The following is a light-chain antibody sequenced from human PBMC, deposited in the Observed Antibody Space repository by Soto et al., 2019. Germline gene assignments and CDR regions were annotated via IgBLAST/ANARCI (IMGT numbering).Light chain of an antibody. CDR1: QNINTF. CDR2: SAS. V-gene: IGKV1-39*01. Sequence: DIQLTLSPSSLSASVGDTITINCRASQNINTFLHWYQRTPGKAPKLLIHSASSLQGGVPSRFSGSGAGTGFTLTISSLQPEDSATYYCQQSHSLPITFGQGTRLEIK. CDR3: QQSHSLPIT. J-gene: IGKJ5*01.